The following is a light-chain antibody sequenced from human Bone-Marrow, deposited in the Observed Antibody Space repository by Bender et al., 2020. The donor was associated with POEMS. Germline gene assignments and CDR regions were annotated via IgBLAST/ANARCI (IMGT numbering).Light chain of an antibody. V-gene: IGLV3-1*01. CDR1: DLGDKY. J-gene: IGLJ2*01. CDR2: QDT. CDR3: QAWDTYSVI. Sequence: FEGNQPPSVAGSPGQTASITCPGDDLGDKYVAWDQQKPRQAPVLVIYQDTKRPSGIPGRFSGSNSGNTATLTISGTQAMDEADYYCQAWDTYSVIFGGGTKLTVL.